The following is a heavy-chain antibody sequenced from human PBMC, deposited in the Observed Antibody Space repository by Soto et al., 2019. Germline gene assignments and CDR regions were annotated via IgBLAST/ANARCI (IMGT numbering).Heavy chain of an antibody. CDR3: ARGLSEDDYVWGSYRYYYCYGMDV. V-gene: IGHV1-8*01. J-gene: IGHJ6*02. D-gene: IGHD3-16*02. CDR1: GYTFTSYD. Sequence: QVQLVQSGAEVKKPGASVKVSCKASGYTFTSYDINWVRQATGQGLERMGWMNPNSGNTGYAQKFQGRVTMTRNTAISTAYMALSSLRSEDTAVYYCARGLSEDDYVWGSYRYYYCYGMDVWGQGTTVSVSS. CDR2: MNPNSGNT.